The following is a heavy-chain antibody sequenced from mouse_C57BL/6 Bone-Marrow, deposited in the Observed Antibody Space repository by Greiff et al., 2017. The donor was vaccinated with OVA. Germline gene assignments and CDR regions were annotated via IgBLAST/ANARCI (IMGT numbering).Heavy chain of an antibody. CDR1: GYTFTSYW. J-gene: IGHJ1*03. V-gene: IGHV1-50*01. CDR2: IDPSASYT. CDR3: AREGAYDGYYWYFDV. D-gene: IGHD2-3*01. Sequence: VQLQQPGAELVKPGASVKLSCKASGYTFTSYWMQWVKPRPGQGLEWIGEIDPSASYTNYNQKFKGQATLTVDTSSSTAYMQLSSLTSEDSAVYYCAREGAYDGYYWYFDVWGTGTTVTVSS.